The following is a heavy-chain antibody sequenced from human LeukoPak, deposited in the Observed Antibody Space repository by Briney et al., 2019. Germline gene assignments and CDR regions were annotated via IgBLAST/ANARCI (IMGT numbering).Heavy chain of an antibody. Sequence: GGSLRLSCAASGFTFSSYAMSWVRQPPAKGLEWVSAISDSGGSTYYADSVKGRFTISRDNSKNTLYLQMNSLRAEDTAVYYCAKTYYDILTGYGYYGMDVWGQGTTVTVSS. J-gene: IGHJ6*02. V-gene: IGHV3-23*01. CDR1: GFTFSSYA. CDR2: ISDSGGST. CDR3: AKTYYDILTGYGYYGMDV. D-gene: IGHD3-9*01.